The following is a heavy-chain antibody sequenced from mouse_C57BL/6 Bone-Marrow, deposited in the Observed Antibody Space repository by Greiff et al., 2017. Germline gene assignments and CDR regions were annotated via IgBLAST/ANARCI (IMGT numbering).Heavy chain of an antibody. CDR2: ISTYCGDT. V-gene: IGHV1-67*01. D-gene: IGHD4-1*01. J-gene: IGHJ2*01. CDR3: AGWELRREFDY. CDR1: GYTFTDYA. Sequence: QVQLQQSGPELVKPGVSVKMSCKGSGYTFTDYAMHWVKQSHAKGLEWIGVISTYCGDTSYNQKFKDKATLTVDKSSSTAYMELASLTSEDSAVYYCAGWELRREFDYWGQGTTVTVSA.